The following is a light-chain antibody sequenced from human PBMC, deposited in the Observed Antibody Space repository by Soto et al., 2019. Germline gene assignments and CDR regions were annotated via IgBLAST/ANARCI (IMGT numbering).Light chain of an antibody. CDR2: KVS. CDR3: IRGTLLPLT. J-gene: IGKJ1*01. V-gene: IGKV2-30*02. Sequence: DVVMTQSPLSLPVTLGQPASISFRSSPSRIHSDGDTYLNWFQQRPGQSPRRLIHKVSDRDSGVPDRLSGSGSCADCALKISRVEAEDVGIYYGIRGTLLPLTVGQRTEVELK. CDR1: PSRIHSDGDTY.